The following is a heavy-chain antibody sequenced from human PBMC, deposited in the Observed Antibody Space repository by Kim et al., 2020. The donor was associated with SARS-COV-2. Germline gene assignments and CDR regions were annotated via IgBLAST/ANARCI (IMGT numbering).Heavy chain of an antibody. CDR3: PRDSLTTSLTYFDS. J-gene: IGHJ4*02. CDR1: GSSISPYY. Sequence: SETLSLTCTVSGSSISPYYWSWIRQPPGKGLEWIGYFHYSGSTNYNPSLESRVTISLDTSKNQFSLRLSSLTAAAPAVSYLPRDSLTTSLTYFDSWGQGT. V-gene: IGHV4-59*13. D-gene: IGHD2-2*01. CDR2: FHYSGST.